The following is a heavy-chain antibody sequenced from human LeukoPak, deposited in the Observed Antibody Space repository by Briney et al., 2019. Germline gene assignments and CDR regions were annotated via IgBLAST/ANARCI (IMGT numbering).Heavy chain of an antibody. CDR1: GFTFSNYG. CDR2: ISGSGSTI. Sequence: GGSLRLSCAASGFTFSNYGMNWVRQAPGKGLEWVSYISGSGSTIYYADSVKGRFTISRDNGKNSLYLQMNSLRVEDTAVYYCARDSRGSSWFFDYWGQGALVTVSS. D-gene: IGHD6-13*01. V-gene: IGHV3-48*03. CDR3: ARDSRGSSWFFDY. J-gene: IGHJ4*02.